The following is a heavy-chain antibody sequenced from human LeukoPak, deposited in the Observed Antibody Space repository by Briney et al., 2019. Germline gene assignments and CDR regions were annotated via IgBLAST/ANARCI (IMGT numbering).Heavy chain of an antibody. CDR2: IYYSGST. Sequence: PSETLSLTCTVSGGSISSYYWSWIRQPPGKGLEWIGYIYYSGSTNYNPSLKSRVTISVDTSKNQFSLKLSSVTAADTAVYYCARFHFYGGNSPVKDAGAFDIWGQGTMVTVSS. CDR3: ARFHFYGGNSPVKDAGAFDI. V-gene: IGHV4-59*01. J-gene: IGHJ3*02. D-gene: IGHD2-21*02. CDR1: GGSISSYY.